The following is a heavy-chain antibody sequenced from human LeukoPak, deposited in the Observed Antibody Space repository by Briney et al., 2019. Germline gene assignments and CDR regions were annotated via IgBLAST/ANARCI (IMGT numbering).Heavy chain of an antibody. CDR3: AKDVYYDVSAPHAFDL. Sequence: GSLRLSCAVSGFTFSNYGFHWVRQAPGKGPEWVAIISYDGSNKLYADSVKGRFTISRDNSKNTLYLQMNSLRTEDTAFYYCAKDVYYDVSAPHAFDLWGQGTMVTVSS. CDR1: GFTFSNYG. J-gene: IGHJ3*01. V-gene: IGHV3-30*18. D-gene: IGHD3-22*01. CDR2: ISYDGSNK.